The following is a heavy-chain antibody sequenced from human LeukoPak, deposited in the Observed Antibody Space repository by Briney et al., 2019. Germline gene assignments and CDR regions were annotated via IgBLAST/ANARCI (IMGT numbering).Heavy chain of an antibody. V-gene: IGHV3-23*01. J-gene: IGHJ4*02. CDR2: IRGSGGST. Sequence: GGSLRLSCAASGFTFSSYAMSWVRQAPGKGLEWVSAIRGSGGSTYYADSVKGRFTISRDNSKNTLYLQMNSLRAEDTAVYYCAKDINSQQLAYRVDYWGQGTLVTVSS. CDR3: AKDINSQQLAYRVDY. CDR1: GFTFSSYA. D-gene: IGHD6-13*01.